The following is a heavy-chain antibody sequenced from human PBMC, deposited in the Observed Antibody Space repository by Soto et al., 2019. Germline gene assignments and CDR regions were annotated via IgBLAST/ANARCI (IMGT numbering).Heavy chain of an antibody. Sequence: SETLSLTCTVSGGSIISYYWSWIRQPPGKGLEWIGYIYYRGSTNYNPSLNSRVTISVDTSKNQFSLKLSSVTAADTAVYYCAREDQNYGNFAYWGQGTLVTVSS. J-gene: IGHJ4*02. CDR3: AREDQNYGNFAY. D-gene: IGHD4-17*01. CDR1: GGSIISYY. V-gene: IGHV4-59*01. CDR2: IYYRGST.